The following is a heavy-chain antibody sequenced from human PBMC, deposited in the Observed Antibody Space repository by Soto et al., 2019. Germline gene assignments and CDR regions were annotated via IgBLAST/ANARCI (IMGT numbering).Heavy chain of an antibody. V-gene: IGHV3-30*18. CDR1: GFTFSSYG. CDR3: AKVPYGMDV. CDR2: ISYDGSNR. Sequence: GGSLRLSCAASGFTFSSYGVHWVRQAPGKGLEWVAVISYDGSNRYYADSVKGRFTISRDNSKNTLYLQMNSLRAEDTAVYYCAKVPYGMDVWGQGTTVTVSS. J-gene: IGHJ6*02.